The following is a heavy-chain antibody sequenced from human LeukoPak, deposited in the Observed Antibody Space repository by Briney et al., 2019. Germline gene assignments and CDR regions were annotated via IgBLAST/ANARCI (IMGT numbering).Heavy chain of an antibody. D-gene: IGHD6-13*01. CDR3: AKGYSSSWYYYYYMDV. V-gene: IGHV3-48*01. CDR2: ISISSSTI. J-gene: IGHJ6*03. CDR1: GFTFSSYS. Sequence: GGSLRLSGAASGFTFSSYSMNWVRQAPGKGREGVSYISISSSTIYYADSVKGRFTISRDNAKNSLYLQMNSLRAEDTAVYYCAKGYSSSWYYYYYMDVWGKGTTVTVSS.